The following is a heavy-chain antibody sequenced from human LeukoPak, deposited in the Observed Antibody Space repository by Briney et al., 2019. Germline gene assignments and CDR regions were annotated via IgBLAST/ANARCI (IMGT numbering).Heavy chain of an antibody. Sequence: GGSLRLSCAASGFPFSSSAMSWVRQAPGKGLEWVAGVSGGGGSTYYGDSVKGRFTISRDNSKNTVYLQMNSLRGDDTAVYYCAKGGSSWYIRYFYHWGQGTLVTVSS. CDR3: AKGGSSWYIRYFYH. J-gene: IGHJ1*01. D-gene: IGHD6-13*01. V-gene: IGHV3-23*01. CDR2: VSGGGGST. CDR1: GFPFSSSA.